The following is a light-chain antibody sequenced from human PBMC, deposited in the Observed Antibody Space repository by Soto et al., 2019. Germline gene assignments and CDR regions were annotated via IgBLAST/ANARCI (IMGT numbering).Light chain of an antibody. J-gene: IGKJ5*01. Sequence: IVMTQSPATLSVSPGGRATLSCRASQSISGTLAWYQQKPGQAPRLLIYGASTRAAGFPARFSGSGSGTDFTLTISSLEPDDSAVYYCQQRSHWPPITFGQGTRLEIK. CDR1: QSISGT. V-gene: IGKV3-15*01. CDR3: QQRSHWPPIT. CDR2: GAS.